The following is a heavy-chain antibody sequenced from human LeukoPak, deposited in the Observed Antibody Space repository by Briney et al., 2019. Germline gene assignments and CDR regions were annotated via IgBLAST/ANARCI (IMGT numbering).Heavy chain of an antibody. CDR2: NYYSGST. V-gene: IGHV4-59*08. CDR1: GGSITSYY. CDR3: ARRGLYSTSWFDP. Sequence: SETLSLTCTVSGGSITSYYWSWIRQPPGKGLEWIGYNYYSGSTNYNPSLKSRVTISVDTSKNQFSLKLSSVTAADTAVYYCARRGLYSTSWFDPWGQGTLVTVSS. J-gene: IGHJ5*02. D-gene: IGHD6-6*01.